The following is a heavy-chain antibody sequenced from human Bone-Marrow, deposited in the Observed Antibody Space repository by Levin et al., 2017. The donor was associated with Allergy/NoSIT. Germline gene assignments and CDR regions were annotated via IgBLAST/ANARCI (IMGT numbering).Heavy chain of an antibody. Sequence: PSETLSLTCDVSGASISSAGSSWSWIRQPPGKGLEWIGYIFHSGTAYYNPSLRSRVTLSVDKSKNQFSLNLRSLTAADTAVYYCARLTMVTTYYFDYWGQGSLVIVSA. J-gene: IGHJ4*02. CDR1: GASISSAGSS. D-gene: IGHD4/OR15-4a*01. CDR3: ARLTMVTTYYFDY. V-gene: IGHV4-30-2*01. CDR2: IFHSGTA.